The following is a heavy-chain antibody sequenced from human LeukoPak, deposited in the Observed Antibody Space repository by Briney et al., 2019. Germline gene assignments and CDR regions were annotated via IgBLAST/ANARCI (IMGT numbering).Heavy chain of an antibody. CDR3: ARLIRGYSYGASDAFDI. D-gene: IGHD5-18*01. J-gene: IGHJ3*02. V-gene: IGHV3-20*04. CDR2: INWNGGST. Sequence: GGSLRLSCAASGFTFDDYGMSWVRQAPGKGLEWVSGINWNGGSTGYADSVKGRFTISRDNAKNSLYLQMNSLRAEDTAVYYCARLIRGYSYGASDAFDIWGQGTMVTVSS. CDR1: GFTFDDYG.